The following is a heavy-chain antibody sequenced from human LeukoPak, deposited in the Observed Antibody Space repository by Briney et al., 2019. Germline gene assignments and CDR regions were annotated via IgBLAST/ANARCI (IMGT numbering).Heavy chain of an antibody. D-gene: IGHD4-11*01. V-gene: IGHV3-23*01. CDR1: GFTFSSYA. J-gene: IGHJ4*02. CDR2: ISGSGGST. CDR3: AKDRRSVSTTNPDN. Sequence: GGSLRLSCAASGFTFSSYAMNWVRQAPGKGLEWVSGISGSGGSTYYADSVKGRFTISRDSSKNTLYLQMNSLRAEDTAVYYRAKDRRSVSTTNPDNWGQGTLVTVSS.